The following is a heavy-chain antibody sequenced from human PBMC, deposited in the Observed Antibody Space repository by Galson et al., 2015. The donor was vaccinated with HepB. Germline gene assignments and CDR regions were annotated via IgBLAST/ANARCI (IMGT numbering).Heavy chain of an antibody. V-gene: IGHV3-11*06. Sequence: SLRLSCAASGFTFSDYYMSWIRQAPGKGLEWVSYISSSSSYTNYADSVKGRFTISRDNAKNSLYLQMNNLRAEDTAVYYCARDIRPKGSVVPAAIGMDVWGQGTTVTVSS. CDR2: ISSSSSYT. J-gene: IGHJ6*02. D-gene: IGHD2-2*01. CDR1: GFTFSDYY. CDR3: ARDIRPKGSVVPAAIGMDV.